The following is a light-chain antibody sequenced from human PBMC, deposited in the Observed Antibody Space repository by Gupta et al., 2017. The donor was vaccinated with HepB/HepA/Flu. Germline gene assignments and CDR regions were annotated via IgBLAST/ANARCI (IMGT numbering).Light chain of an antibody. Sequence: QSVLTQPPSASGTPGQRVTFSCSESSSNIGSNHVYWYQQLPGTAPKLLIVRNNQRPAGVPDRYSGSTSCTSASLAISGRRSDDEADDYCAAWDDSPSGRWVFGGGTKLTGL. V-gene: IGLV1-47*01. CDR2: RNN. CDR1: SSNIGSNH. CDR3: AAWDDSPSGRWV. J-gene: IGLJ3*02.